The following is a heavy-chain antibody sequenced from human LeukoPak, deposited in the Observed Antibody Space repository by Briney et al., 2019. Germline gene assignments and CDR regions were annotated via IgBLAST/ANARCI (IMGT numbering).Heavy chain of an antibody. CDR2: IKSKTDGGTT. V-gene: IGHV3-15*01. CDR3: TTANYGSGSYYNLPDY. Sequence: GGSLRLSCAASGFTFSSYWMSWVRQAPGKGLEWVGRIKSKTDGGTTDYAAPVKGRFTISRDDSKNTLYLQMNSLKTEDTAVYYCTTANYGSGSYYNLPDYWGQGTLVTVSS. CDR1: GFTFSSYW. D-gene: IGHD3-10*01. J-gene: IGHJ4*02.